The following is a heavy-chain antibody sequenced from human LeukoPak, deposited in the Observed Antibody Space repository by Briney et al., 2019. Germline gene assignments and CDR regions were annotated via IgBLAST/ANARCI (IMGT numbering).Heavy chain of an antibody. V-gene: IGHV3-30*18. CDR1: GFTFSSCG. Sequence: PGRSLRLSCAASGFTFSSCGMHWVRQAPGKGLEWVAVISYDGSNKYYADSVKGRFTISRDNSKNTLYLQMNSLRAEDTAVYYCAKDRDSSGYYEDYWGQGTLVTVSS. CDR2: ISYDGSNK. D-gene: IGHD3-22*01. CDR3: AKDRDSSGYYEDY. J-gene: IGHJ4*02.